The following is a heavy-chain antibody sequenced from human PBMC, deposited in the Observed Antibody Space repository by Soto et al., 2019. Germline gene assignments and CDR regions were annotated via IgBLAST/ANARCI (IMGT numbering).Heavy chain of an antibody. CDR2: IDNSGST. Sequence: PETLSLTCAVSGGSISSIKLWSWVRQPPGKGLEWIGEIDNSGSTNYNPSLKSRVTISVDKSKNQSSLKLSSVTAADTAVYYCARLHQSYYYDSSGYPWGQGTLVTVSS. J-gene: IGHJ5*02. V-gene: IGHV4-4*03. D-gene: IGHD3-22*01. CDR1: GGSISSIKL. CDR3: ARLHQSYYYDSSGYP.